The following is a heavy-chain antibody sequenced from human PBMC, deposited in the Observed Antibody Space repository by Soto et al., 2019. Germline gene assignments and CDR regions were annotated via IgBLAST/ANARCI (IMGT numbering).Heavy chain of an antibody. J-gene: IGHJ6*02. CDR1: GGSISSGDYY. CDR3: ARVTTMVRGVSVYGMDV. D-gene: IGHD3-10*01. V-gene: IGHV4-30-4*01. Sequence: QVQLQESGPGLVKPSQTLSLTCTVSGGSISSGDYYWSWIRQPPGKGLEWIGYIYYSGSTYYNPSLSSRVNISVDTSKNQFSLKLSSVTAADTAVYYCARVTTMVRGVSVYGMDVWGQGTTVTVSS. CDR2: IYYSGST.